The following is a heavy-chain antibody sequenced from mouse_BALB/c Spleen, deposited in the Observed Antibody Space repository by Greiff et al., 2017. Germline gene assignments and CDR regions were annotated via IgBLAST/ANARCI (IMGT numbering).Heavy chain of an antibody. D-gene: IGHD1-2*01. Sequence: VQRVESGPQLVRPGASVKISCKASGYSFTSYWMHWVKQRPGQGLEWIGMIDPSDSETRLNQKFKDKATLTVDKSSSTAYMQLSSPTSEDSAVYYCARRATATWFAYWGQGTLVTVSA. J-gene: IGHJ3*01. CDR1: GYSFTSYW. CDR2: IDPSDSET. V-gene: IGHV1S126*01. CDR3: ARRATATWFAY.